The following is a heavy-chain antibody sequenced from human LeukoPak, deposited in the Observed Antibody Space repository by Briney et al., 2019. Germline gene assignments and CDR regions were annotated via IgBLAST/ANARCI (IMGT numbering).Heavy chain of an antibody. D-gene: IGHD4-23*01. CDR1: GFSFSNYA. J-gene: IGHJ4*02. Sequence: GGSLRLSCEASGFSFSNYAMTWVRQAPGKGLEWVSVIGSDGGGIQYADSVKGRFSISRDNSKNTLYLQMNSLRVEDTAVYYCAKYAPPTTVVTRFFDYWGQGTLVTVSS. CDR3: AKYAPPTTVVTRFFDY. V-gene: IGHV3-23*01. CDR2: IGSDGGGI.